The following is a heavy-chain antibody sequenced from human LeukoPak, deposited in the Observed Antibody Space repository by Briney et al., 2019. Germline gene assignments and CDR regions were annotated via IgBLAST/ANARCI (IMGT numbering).Heavy chain of an antibody. Sequence: ASVKVSCKASGYTFTSYDINWVRQATGQGLEWMGWMNPNSGNTGYAQKFQGRVTMTRNTSISTAYMELSSLRSEDTAVYYCARVGSSPAGSHYTDTLGFDYWGQGTLVTVSS. J-gene: IGHJ4*02. D-gene: IGHD3-10*01. CDR3: ARVGSSPAGSHYTDTLGFDY. V-gene: IGHV1-8*01. CDR2: MNPNSGNT. CDR1: GYTFTSYD.